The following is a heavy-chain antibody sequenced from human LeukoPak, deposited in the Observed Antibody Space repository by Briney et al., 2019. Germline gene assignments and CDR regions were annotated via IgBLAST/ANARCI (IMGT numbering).Heavy chain of an antibody. CDR1: GFPFSRHW. V-gene: IGHV3-7*01. D-gene: IGHD4-17*01. CDR3: ARGPDYGDRLDFFDY. Sequence: GGSVRLSCAASGFPFSRHWMGWVRQVPGKGPEWVASIRQDGRQYYTRSVKGRFIVSKDNAQNSSFLQMNSLRAEDTSVYSCARGPDYGDRLDFFDYWGQGSLVTVSS. CDR2: IRQDGRQ. J-gene: IGHJ4*02.